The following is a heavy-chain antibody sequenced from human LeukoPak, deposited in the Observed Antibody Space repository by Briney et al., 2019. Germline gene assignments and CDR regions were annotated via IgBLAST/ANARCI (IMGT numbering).Heavy chain of an antibody. D-gene: IGHD6-19*01. CDR1: GFSFREHY. V-gene: IGHV3-11*04. CDR3: GRERQWLNYFDY. Sequence: GGSLRLSCAASGFSFREHYMSWIRQAPGKGLEWIAYSSGSGGATYYADSVKGRFTISRDNAENSVSLEMTRLKADDTAVYFFGRERQWLNYFDYWGQGVLVTVSS. CDR2: SSGSGGAT. J-gene: IGHJ4*02.